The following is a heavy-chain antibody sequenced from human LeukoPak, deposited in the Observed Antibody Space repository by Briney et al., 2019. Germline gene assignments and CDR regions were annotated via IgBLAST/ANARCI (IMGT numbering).Heavy chain of an antibody. V-gene: IGHV3-23*01. D-gene: IGHD2-2*01. CDR3: AKARVVPAAMGAIDY. J-gene: IGHJ4*02. Sequence: PGGSLRLSCAASGFTFSSYAMSWVRQAPGKGLEWVSAISSSGGSTYYADSVKGRFTISRDNSKNTLYLQMNSLRAEDTAVYYCAKARVVPAAMGAIDYWGQGTLVTVSS. CDR2: ISSSGGST. CDR1: GFTFSSYA.